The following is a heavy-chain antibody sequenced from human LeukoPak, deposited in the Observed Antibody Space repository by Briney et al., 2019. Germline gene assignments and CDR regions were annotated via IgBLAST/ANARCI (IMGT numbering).Heavy chain of an antibody. J-gene: IGHJ3*02. Sequence: HPGGSLRLSCAASGFTFSSYAMSWVSQAPGKGLEWVSAISGSGGSTYYADSVKGRFTISRDNAKNTLYLQMNSLRAEDTAVYYCAKANSGSYFRSAFDIWGQGTMVTVSS. V-gene: IGHV3-23*01. CDR3: AKANSGSYFRSAFDI. CDR2: ISGSGGST. CDR1: GFTFSSYA. D-gene: IGHD1-26*01.